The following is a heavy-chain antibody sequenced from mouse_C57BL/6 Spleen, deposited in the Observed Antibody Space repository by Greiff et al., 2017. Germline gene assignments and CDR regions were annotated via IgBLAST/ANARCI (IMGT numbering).Heavy chain of an antibody. D-gene: IGHD1-1*02. Sequence: QVQLQQSGAELVRPGTSVKVSCKASGYAFTNYLIEWVKQRPGQGLEWSGVINPGSGGTNYNEKFKGKATLTADKSSSTAYMQLSSLTSEDSAVYFCAREDYDYGAMDYWGQGTSVTVSS. CDR3: AREDYDYGAMDY. J-gene: IGHJ4*01. V-gene: IGHV1-54*01. CDR1: GYAFTNYL. CDR2: INPGSGGT.